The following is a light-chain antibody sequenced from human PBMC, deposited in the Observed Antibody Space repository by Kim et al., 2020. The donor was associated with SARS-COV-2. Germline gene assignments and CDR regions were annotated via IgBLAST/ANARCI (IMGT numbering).Light chain of an antibody. CDR3: LLYYGGAQV. J-gene: IGLJ2*01. Sequence: PGETVTAACATSTGADTRGNYPDWFQQKPGQAPRALIYTTVNKHSWTPARFSGSLLGGKAALTLSGVQPEDEADYYCLLYYGGAQVFGGGTQLTVL. V-gene: IGLV7-43*01. CDR1: TGADTRGNY. CDR2: TTV.